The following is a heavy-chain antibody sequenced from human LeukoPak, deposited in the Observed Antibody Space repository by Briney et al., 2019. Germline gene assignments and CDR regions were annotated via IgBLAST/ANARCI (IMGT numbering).Heavy chain of an antibody. Sequence: SVKVSCKASGGTFSSYAISWVRQAPGQGLEWMGGIIPFFGTANYAQKFQGRVTITAYESTSTAYMGLSSLRSEDTAVYYCARVFPPINGYGSGSYSFLGSLDPWGQGTLVTVSS. D-gene: IGHD3-10*01. J-gene: IGHJ5*02. CDR1: GGTFSSYA. V-gene: IGHV1-69*13. CDR2: IIPFFGTA. CDR3: ARVFPPINGYGSGSYSFLGSLDP.